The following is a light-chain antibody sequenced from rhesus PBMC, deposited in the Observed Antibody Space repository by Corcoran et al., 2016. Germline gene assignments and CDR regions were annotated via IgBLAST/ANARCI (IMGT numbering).Light chain of an antibody. CDR3: QQYNTLPRT. J-gene: IGKJ1*01. Sequence: DIQMTQSPSSVSASVGDRVTITCRASQGIRSSLAWYQQKPGKAPKLLFYSATTLQSGVPSRFRGSGSGTEFTLTISSLQPEDFATYYCQQYNTLPRTFGQGTKVEIK. CDR2: SAT. CDR1: QGIRSS. V-gene: IGKV1-25*02.